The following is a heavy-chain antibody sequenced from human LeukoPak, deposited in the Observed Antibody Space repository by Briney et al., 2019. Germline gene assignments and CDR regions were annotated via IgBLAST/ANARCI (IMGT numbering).Heavy chain of an antibody. V-gene: IGHV1-8*01. CDR2: MNPNSSNT. J-gene: IGHJ6*03. Sequence: GASVKVSCKASGYTFTSYDINWVRQATGQGLEWMGWMNPNSSNTGYAQKFQGRVTMTRNTSISTAYMELSSLRSEDTAVYYCARGDGDGWSPLLAYYYYYYMGVWGKGTTVTVSS. D-gene: IGHD3-10*01. CDR1: GYTFTSYD. CDR3: ARGDGDGWSPLLAYYYYYYMGV.